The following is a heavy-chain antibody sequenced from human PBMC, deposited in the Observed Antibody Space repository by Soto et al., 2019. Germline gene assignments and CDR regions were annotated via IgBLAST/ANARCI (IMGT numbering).Heavy chain of an antibody. D-gene: IGHD6-19*01. Sequence: GGSLRLSSAASGFTFRIYAMSWVRQAPGKGLEWVSSSSSGDGKTDYADSVKGRFTISRDNSKNTLWLQMNSLQVEDTAVYYCARGVAVAVPYYYGMDVWGQGTSVTVSS. CDR3: ARGVAVAVPYYYGMDV. CDR1: GFTFRIYA. V-gene: IGHV3-23*01. CDR2: SSSGDGKT. J-gene: IGHJ6*02.